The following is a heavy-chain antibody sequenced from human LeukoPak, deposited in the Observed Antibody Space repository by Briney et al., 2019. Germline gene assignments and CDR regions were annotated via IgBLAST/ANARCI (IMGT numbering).Heavy chain of an antibody. CDR3: AKDEKGYYHDTSGYPDAFDI. V-gene: IGHV1-18*01. J-gene: IGHJ3*02. D-gene: IGHD3-22*01. CDR2: INAGNGNT. CDR1: GYTFTSYG. Sequence: PSVKVSCKASGYTFTSYGISWVRQAPGQGLEWMGWINAGNGNTKYSQKFQDRVTVTRDTSTSTAYMELSSLRSEDTAVYYCAKDEKGYYHDTSGYPDAFDIWGQGTMVTVSS.